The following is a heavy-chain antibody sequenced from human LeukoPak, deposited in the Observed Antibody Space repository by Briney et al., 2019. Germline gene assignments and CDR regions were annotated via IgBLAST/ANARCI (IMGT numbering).Heavy chain of an antibody. Sequence: SETLSLTRTVSGGSISSSSYYCGWIRQPPGKGLEWIGSIYYSGSTNYNPSLKSRVTISVDTSKNQFSLKLSSVTAADTAVYYCARGAAFDICGEGRMVTVSS. J-gene: IGHJ3*02. CDR2: IYYSGST. CDR1: GGSISSSSYY. CDR3: ARGAAFDI. V-gene: IGHV4-39*07.